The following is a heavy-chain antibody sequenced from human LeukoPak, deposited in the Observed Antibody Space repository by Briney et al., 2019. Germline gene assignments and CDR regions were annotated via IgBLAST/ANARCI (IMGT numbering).Heavy chain of an antibody. J-gene: IGHJ5*02. D-gene: IGHD6-13*01. V-gene: IGHV4-39*07. CDR3: ATEQSSIAAAGTTNWFDP. CDR2: IHYSGRT. CDR1: GGPISSSSYY. Sequence: SETLSLTCTVSGGPISSSSYYWGWIRQPPGKRLEWIGSIHYSGRTYDNPSLKSRVTISVDTSKNQFSLKLSSVTAADTAVYYCATEQSSIAAAGTTNWFDPWGQGTLVTVSS.